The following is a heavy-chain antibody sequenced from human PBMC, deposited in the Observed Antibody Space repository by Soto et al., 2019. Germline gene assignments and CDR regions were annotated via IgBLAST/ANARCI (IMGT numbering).Heavy chain of an antibody. J-gene: IGHJ6*02. D-gene: IGHD3-3*01. CDR1: GYTFTGYY. CDR2: IIPIFGTA. Sequence: SVKVSCKASGYTFTGYYMHWVRQAPGQGLEWMGGIIPIFGTANYAQKFQGRVTITADESTSTAYMELSSLRSEDTAVYYCARAWGYYDFWSGYYPRQPYYYYYGMDVWGQGTTVTVSS. CDR3: ARAWGYYDFWSGYYPRQPYYYYYGMDV. V-gene: IGHV1-69*13.